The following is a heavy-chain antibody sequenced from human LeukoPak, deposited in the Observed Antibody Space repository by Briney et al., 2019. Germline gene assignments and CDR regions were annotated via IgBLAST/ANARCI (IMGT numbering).Heavy chain of an antibody. D-gene: IGHD3-22*01. CDR2: IYYSRST. CDR3: ASNHQYYYDSSGYQNWFDP. J-gene: IGHJ5*02. Sequence: SETLSLTCTVSGASISSYYWTWIRQPPGKGLEWIGYIYYSRSTSYNPSLKSRVTISVDTSKNQFSLKLNSVTAADTAVYYCASNHQYYYDSSGYQNWFDPWGQGTLVTVSS. CDR1: GASISSYY. V-gene: IGHV4-59*01.